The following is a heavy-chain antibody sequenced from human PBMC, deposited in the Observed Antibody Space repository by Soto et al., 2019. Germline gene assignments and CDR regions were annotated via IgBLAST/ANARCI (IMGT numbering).Heavy chain of an antibody. CDR2: IYHSGSA. CDR3: ARYIAASGTYYFDY. CDR1: GGSISSSYW. D-gene: IGHD6-13*01. Sequence: QVELQESGPGLVKPSGTLSLTCAVSGGSISSSYWWSWVRQPPGKGLEWIGEIYHSGSANYNPSLKSRVTISVDNSKNQFSLQLSSVTAADTAVYYCARYIAASGTYYFDYWGQGTLVTVSS. V-gene: IGHV4-4*02. J-gene: IGHJ4*02.